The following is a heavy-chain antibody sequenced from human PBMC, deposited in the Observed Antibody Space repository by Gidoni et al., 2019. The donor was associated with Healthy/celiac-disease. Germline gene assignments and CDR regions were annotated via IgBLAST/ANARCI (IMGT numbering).Heavy chain of an antibody. CDR1: GGTFSSYA. CDR2: IIPIFGTA. CDR3: ARQNTVTTRYGMDV. Sequence: QVQLVQSGAEVKKPGSSVKVSCKASGGTFSSYAISWVRQAPGQVLEWMGGIIPIFGTANYAQKFQGRVTITADESTSTAYMELSSLRSEDTAVYYCARQNTVTTRYGMDVWGQGTTVTVSS. J-gene: IGHJ6*02. V-gene: IGHV1-69*01. D-gene: IGHD4-17*01.